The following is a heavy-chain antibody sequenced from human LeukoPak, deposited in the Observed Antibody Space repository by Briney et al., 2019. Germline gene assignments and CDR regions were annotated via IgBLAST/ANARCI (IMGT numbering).Heavy chain of an antibody. Sequence: ASVKVSCKASGYTFTGYYMHWVRQAPGQGLEWMGWINPNSGGTNYAQKFQGWVTMTRDTSISTAYMELSRLRSDDTAVYYCARRRPITTFGVVGFDYWGQGTLVTVSS. V-gene: IGHV1-2*04. CDR1: GYTFTGYY. D-gene: IGHD3-3*01. J-gene: IGHJ4*02. CDR3: ARRRPITTFGVVGFDY. CDR2: INPNSGGT.